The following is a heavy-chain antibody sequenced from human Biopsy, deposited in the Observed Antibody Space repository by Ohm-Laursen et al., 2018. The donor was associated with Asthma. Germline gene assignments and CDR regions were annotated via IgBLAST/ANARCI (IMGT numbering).Heavy chain of an antibody. J-gene: IGHJ4*02. Sequence: VTLSLTCPVSGVSIRSYYWTWIRQPPGQGLEWIGNIHYSGSTYSNPSLKSRVTISVDTSKKQISLRLSSVIAADTAVYYCAGFCSGGNCPDHWGQGTLVTVSS. CDR3: AGFCSGGNCPDH. D-gene: IGHD2-15*01. V-gene: IGHV4-59*01. CDR2: IHYSGST. CDR1: GVSIRSYY.